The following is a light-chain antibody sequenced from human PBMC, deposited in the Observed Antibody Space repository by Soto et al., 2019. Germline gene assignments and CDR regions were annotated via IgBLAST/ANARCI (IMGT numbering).Light chain of an antibody. CDR2: RAS. J-gene: IGKJ1*01. Sequence: IHPIYSPSSKTPSVLDSHSITCRASQSISSCLAWYQQKPGKAPKLLIYRASSLDSGVPARFSGSGSGTEFTLTISSLQPDDFATYYCQHYNSYSEAFGQGTKVDIK. CDR1: QSISSC. CDR3: QHYNSYSEA. V-gene: IGKV1-5*03.